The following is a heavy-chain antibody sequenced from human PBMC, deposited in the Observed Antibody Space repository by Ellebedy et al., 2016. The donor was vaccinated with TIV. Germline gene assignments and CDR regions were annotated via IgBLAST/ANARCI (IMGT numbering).Heavy chain of an antibody. D-gene: IGHD3-10*01. CDR2: KHHTGIT. J-gene: IGHJ4*02. CDR3: ARVYFGEPHFDH. Sequence: MPSETLSLTCSVSGSSINTHYYWGWIRQSPGKGLEWIANKHHTGITYNNPSLESRVTISLDTSKAQFSLRLTSVTVADTAIYFCARVYFGEPHFDHWGQGIRVTVSS. V-gene: IGHV4-38-2*01. CDR1: GSSINTHYY.